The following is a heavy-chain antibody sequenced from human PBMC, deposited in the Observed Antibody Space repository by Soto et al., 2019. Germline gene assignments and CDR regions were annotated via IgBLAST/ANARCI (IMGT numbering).Heavy chain of an antibody. D-gene: IGHD6-13*01. CDR3: ARGTATGNWGWFDS. J-gene: IGHJ5*01. V-gene: IGHV3-48*03. CDR1: GFTFSSYE. Sequence: PVGSLRLSCAVFGFTFSSYEMNWVRQAPGKGLEWVSYISSRGGTIYYAESVKGRFTISRDNAKNSLNLQMNSLRAEDTAIYYCARGTATGNWGWFDSWGQGSLVTVSS. CDR2: ISSRGGTI.